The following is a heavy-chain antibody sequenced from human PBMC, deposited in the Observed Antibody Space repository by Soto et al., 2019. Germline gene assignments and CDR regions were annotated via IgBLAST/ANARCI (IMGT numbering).Heavy chain of an antibody. D-gene: IGHD6-13*01. Sequence: QAQVVQSGAEVRKPGSSVKLSCKASEGTFNSYAIAWVRQAPGQGLEWMGGIIPYYNTLNYAQKFQDRVTITADDSTNTVSMELSSLRSDDTAVYFCASGASRWYPYCFVAWAQGTLVTVSS. CDR2: IIPYYNTL. V-gene: IGHV1-69*01. CDR3: ASGASRWYPYCFVA. CDR1: EGTFNSYA. J-gene: IGHJ4*02.